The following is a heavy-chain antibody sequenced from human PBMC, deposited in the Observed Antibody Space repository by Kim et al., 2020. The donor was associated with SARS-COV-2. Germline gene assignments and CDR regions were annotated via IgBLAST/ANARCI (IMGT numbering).Heavy chain of an antibody. CDR1: GFTFSSYG. CDR2: IWYDGSNK. J-gene: IGHJ4*02. Sequence: GGSLRLSCAASGFTFSSYGMHWVRQAPGKGLEWVAVIWYDGSNKYYADSVKGRFTISRDNSKNTRYLQMNSLRAEDTAVYYCARDTRDRGDFDYWGQGTLVTVSS. CDR3: ARDTRDRGDFDY. D-gene: IGHD3-10*01. V-gene: IGHV3-33*01.